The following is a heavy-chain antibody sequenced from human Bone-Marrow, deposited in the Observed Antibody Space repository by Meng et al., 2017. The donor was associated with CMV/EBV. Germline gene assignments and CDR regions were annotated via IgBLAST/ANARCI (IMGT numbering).Heavy chain of an antibody. CDR1: GFTFSSYS. Sequence: GGSLRLSCAASGFTFSSYSMNWVRQAPGKGLEWVSVIYSGGSTYYADSVKGRFTISRDNSKNTLYLQMNSLRAEDTAVYYCARTGVNDYSDYWGQGTLVSVSS. CDR3: ARTGVNDYSDY. J-gene: IGHJ4*02. V-gene: IGHV3-66*02. D-gene: IGHD4-23*01. CDR2: IYSGGST.